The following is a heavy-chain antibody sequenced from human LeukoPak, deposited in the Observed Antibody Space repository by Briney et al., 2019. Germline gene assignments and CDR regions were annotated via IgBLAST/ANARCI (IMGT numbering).Heavy chain of an antibody. J-gene: IGHJ4*02. CDR1: GYSFTSYW. V-gene: IGHV5-51*01. Sequence: GESLKISCKGSGYSFTSYWIGWVRQMPGKGLEWMGIIYPGDSDTRYSPSFQGQVAISAGKSISTAYLQWSSLKASDTAMYYCARRSLGYSNLIDYWGQGTLVTVSS. CDR3: ARRSLGYSNLIDY. D-gene: IGHD4-11*01. CDR2: IYPGDSDT.